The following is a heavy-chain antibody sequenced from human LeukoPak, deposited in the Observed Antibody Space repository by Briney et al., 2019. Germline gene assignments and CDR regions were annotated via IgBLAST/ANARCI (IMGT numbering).Heavy chain of an antibody. CDR3: ARGSMVQGVIISPLDY. CDR1: GGSFSGYY. CDR2: INHSGST. Sequence: SETLSLTCAVYGGSFSGYYWSWIRQPPGKGLEWIGEINHSGSTNYNPSLKSRATISVDTSKNQFSLKLSSVTAADTAVYYCARGSMVQGVIISPLDYWGQGTLVTVSS. J-gene: IGHJ4*02. D-gene: IGHD3-10*01. V-gene: IGHV4-34*01.